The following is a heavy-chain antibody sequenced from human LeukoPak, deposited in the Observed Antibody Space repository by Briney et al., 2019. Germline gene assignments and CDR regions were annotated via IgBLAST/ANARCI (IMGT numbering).Heavy chain of an antibody. J-gene: IGHJ3*02. D-gene: IGHD4-17*01. CDR3: AREGTYGDYDAFDI. CDR1: GGAFSGDY. V-gene: IGHV4-34*01. Sequence: SETLSLTCAVYGGAFSGDYWSWIRQPPGKGLEWSGEINHSGSTNYNPSLKSRVTMSVDTSKNQFSLKLSSVTAADTAVYYCAREGTYGDYDAFDIWGQGTMVTVSS. CDR2: INHSGST.